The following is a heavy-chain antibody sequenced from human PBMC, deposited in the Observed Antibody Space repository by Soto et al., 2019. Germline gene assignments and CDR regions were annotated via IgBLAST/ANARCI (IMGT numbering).Heavy chain of an antibody. D-gene: IGHD5-18*01. V-gene: IGHV3-74*01. J-gene: IGHJ6*02. CDR1: GFTFTNYW. CDR3: ARGIQYKYGMDV. Sequence: EVQLVESGGDLVQPGGSLRLSCAASGFTFTNYWIHWVRQAPGKGLVWVSRIDGDGSTTNYADSVKGRFTISSDNAKNTVYMQMNSLRAEDTALYYCARGIQYKYGMDVWGQGTTVTVSS. CDR2: IDGDGSTT.